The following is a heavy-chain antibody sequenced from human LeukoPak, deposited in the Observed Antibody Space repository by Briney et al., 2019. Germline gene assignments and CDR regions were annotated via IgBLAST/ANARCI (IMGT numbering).Heavy chain of an antibody. D-gene: IGHD3-10*01. V-gene: IGHV3-9*01. J-gene: IGHJ3*02. CDR3: AKDRDDYGSGSYYNLPDI. CDR2: ISWNSGSI. CDR1: GFTFGDYA. Sequence: GGSLRLSCAASGFTFGDYAMHWVRQAPGKGLEWVSGISWNSGSIGYADSVKGRFTISRDNAKNSLYLQMNSLRAEDTALYYCAKDRDDYGSGSYYNLPDIWGQGTMVTVSS.